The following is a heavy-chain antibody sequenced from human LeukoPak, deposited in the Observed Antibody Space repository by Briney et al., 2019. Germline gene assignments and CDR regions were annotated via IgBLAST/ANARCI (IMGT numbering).Heavy chain of an antibody. CDR2: ISSGSSYI. V-gene: IGHV3-21*01. D-gene: IGHD5-18*01. J-gene: IGHJ4*02. Sequence: GGSLRLSCAASGFTFSSYAMSWVRQAPGKGLEWVSSISSGSSYIYYADSVKGRFTISRDNAKNSLYLQMNSLRAEDTAVYYCARDLYSYGYTALDYWGQGTLVTVSS. CDR3: ARDLYSYGYTALDY. CDR1: GFTFSSYA.